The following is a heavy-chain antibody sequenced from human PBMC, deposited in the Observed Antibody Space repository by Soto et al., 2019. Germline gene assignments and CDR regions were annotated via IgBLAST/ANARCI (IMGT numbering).Heavy chain of an antibody. CDR2: TYYRSKWYN. Sequence: PSRGLEWLGRTYYRSKWYNDYAVSVKSRITINPDTSKNQFSLQLNSVTPEDTAVYYCARDDSGSYFWFDPWGQGTLVTVSS. V-gene: IGHV6-1*01. CDR3: ARDDSGSYFWFDP. J-gene: IGHJ5*02. D-gene: IGHD1-26*01.